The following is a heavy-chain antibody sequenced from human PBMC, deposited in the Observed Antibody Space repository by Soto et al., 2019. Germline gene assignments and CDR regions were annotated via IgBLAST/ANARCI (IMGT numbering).Heavy chain of an antibody. CDR3: AKGLSHNCVGSSCPYGMDV. D-gene: IGHD2-15*01. CDR1: GYTFTNYY. Sequence: ASVKVSCKASGYTFTNYYLHWVRQAPGQGLEWMGIINPSGGNTNYAQKFQGRATMTRDTSTSTVYMELSSLRAGDTAVYYCAKGLSHNCVGSSCPYGMDVWGQGTTVTVSS. V-gene: IGHV1-46*01. J-gene: IGHJ6*02. CDR2: INPSGGNT.